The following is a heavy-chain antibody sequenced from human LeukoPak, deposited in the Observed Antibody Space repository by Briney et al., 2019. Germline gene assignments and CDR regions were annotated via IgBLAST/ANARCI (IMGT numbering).Heavy chain of an antibody. Sequence: GGSLRLSCAASGFTFSSYAMHWVRQAPGKGLEWVAVISFDGTNKYYVDSVKGRFTISRDSSKNTLYLQMNSLRAEDTAVYYCAKCSNSSGWYYFDYWGQGTLVTVSS. CDR1: GFTFSSYA. V-gene: IGHV3-30-3*02. CDR3: AKCSNSSGWYYFDY. CDR2: ISFDGTNK. J-gene: IGHJ4*02. D-gene: IGHD6-19*01.